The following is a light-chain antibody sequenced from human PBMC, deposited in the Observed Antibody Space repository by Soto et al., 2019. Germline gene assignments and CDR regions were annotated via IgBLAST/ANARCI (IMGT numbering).Light chain of an antibody. CDR3: QQYNNWPPIT. Sequence: ETVMTQSPGTLSVSLGERATLSCRASQSVSIHLAWYQQKPGQAPRLLIYDASSRPTDIPARFSGSGSGTEFTLTISSLQSEDFAVYYCQQYNNWPPITFGQGTRLEIK. J-gene: IGKJ5*01. CDR1: QSVSIH. V-gene: IGKV3D-15*01. CDR2: DAS.